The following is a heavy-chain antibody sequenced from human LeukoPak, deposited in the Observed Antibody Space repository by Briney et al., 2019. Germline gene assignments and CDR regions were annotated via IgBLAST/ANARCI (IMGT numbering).Heavy chain of an antibody. CDR2: INHSGST. CDR1: GGSFSGYY. V-gene: IGHV4-34*01. CDR3: ASIAVAGYFDY. J-gene: IGHJ4*02. Sequence: SETLSLTCAVYGGSFSGYYWSWIRQPPGKGLEWIGEINHSGSTNYNLSLKSRVTISVGTSKNQFSLKLSSVTAADTAVYYCASIAVAGYFDYWGQGTLVTVSS. D-gene: IGHD6-19*01.